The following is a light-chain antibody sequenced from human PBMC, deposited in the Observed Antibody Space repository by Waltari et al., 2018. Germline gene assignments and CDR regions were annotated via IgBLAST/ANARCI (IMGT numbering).Light chain of an antibody. J-gene: IGKJ2*01. CDR1: QSILYSSNNKNY. CDR2: WAS. Sequence: DIVMTPSPDSLAVSLGERATINCKSSQSILYSSNNKNYLVWYQQKPGQPPKLLIYWASTRESGVPDRFSGSGSGTDFTLTISSLQAEDVAVYYCQQYYSTPHTFGQGTKLEIK. V-gene: IGKV4-1*01. CDR3: QQYYSTPHT.